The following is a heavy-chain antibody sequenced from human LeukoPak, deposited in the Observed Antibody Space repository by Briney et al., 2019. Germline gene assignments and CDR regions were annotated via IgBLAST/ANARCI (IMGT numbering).Heavy chain of an antibody. V-gene: IGHV4-59*08. CDR3: ARQGGNYYDSSGYLDY. CDR1: GGSISSYY. Sequence: PSETLSLTCTVSGGSISSYYWSWIRQPPGKGLEWIGYIYYSGSTNYNLSLKSRVTISVDTSKNQLSLKLSSVTAADTAVYYCARQGGNYYDSSGYLDYWGQGTLVTVSS. J-gene: IGHJ4*02. D-gene: IGHD3-22*01. CDR2: IYYSGST.